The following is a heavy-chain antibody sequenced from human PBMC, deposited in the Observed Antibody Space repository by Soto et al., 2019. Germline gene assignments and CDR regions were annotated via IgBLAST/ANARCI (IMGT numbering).Heavy chain of an antibody. J-gene: IGHJ4*02. CDR2: INHSGST. V-gene: IGHV4-34*01. CDR3: ARTNRSYFVY. Sequence: SETLSLTCAVYGGSFSGYYWSWIRQPPGKGLEWIGEINHSGSTNYNPYLKSRVTISVDTSKNQFSLKLSSVTAADTAVYYCARTNRSYFVYWGQGTLVTVSS. CDR1: GGSFSGYY.